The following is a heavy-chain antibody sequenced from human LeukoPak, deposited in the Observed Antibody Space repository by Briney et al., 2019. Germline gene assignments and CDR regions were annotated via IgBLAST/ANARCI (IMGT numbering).Heavy chain of an antibody. J-gene: IGHJ4*02. CDR3: ARDSGSGWSHDY. D-gene: IGHD6-19*01. CDR2: ISSSGSTI. Sequence: GGSLRLSCAASGFTFSSYEMNWVRQAPGKGLEWVSYISSSGSTIYYADSVKGRFTISRDNAKNSLYLQMKSLRDEDTAVYYCARDSGSGWSHDYWGQGTLVTVSS. CDR1: GFTFSSYE. V-gene: IGHV3-48*03.